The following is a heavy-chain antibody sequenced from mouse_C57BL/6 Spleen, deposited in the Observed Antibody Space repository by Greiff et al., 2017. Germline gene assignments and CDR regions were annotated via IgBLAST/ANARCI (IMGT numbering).Heavy chain of an antibody. V-gene: IGHV1-64*01. CDR1: GYTFTSYW. J-gene: IGHJ4*01. CDR2: IHPNSGST. CDR3: ARPVVRDAMDY. Sequence: QVQLQQPGAELVRPGSSVKLSCKASGYTFTSYWMHWVKQRPIQGLEWIGMIHPNSGSTNYNEKFKSKATLTVDKSSSTAYMQLSSLTSEDSAVYYCARPVVRDAMDYWGQGTSVTVSS.